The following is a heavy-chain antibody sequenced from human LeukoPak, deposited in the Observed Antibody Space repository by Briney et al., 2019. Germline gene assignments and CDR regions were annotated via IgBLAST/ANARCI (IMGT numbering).Heavy chain of an antibody. CDR2: IRYDGSNK. J-gene: IGHJ4*02. D-gene: IGHD1-26*01. CDR1: GFTFSSYG. CDR3: AKGQVGATVGALGY. V-gene: IGHV3-30*02. Sequence: TGGSLRLSCAASGFTFSSYGMHWVRQAPGKGLEWVSFIRYDGSNKYYADSVKGRFTISRDNSKNTLYLQMNSLRAEDPAVYCCAKGQVGATVGALGYWGQGTLVTVSS.